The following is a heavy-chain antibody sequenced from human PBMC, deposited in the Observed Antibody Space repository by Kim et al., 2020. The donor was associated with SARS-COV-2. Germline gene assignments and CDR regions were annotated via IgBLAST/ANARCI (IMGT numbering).Heavy chain of an antibody. J-gene: IGHJ3*02. CDR1: GFTFRNYA. CDR2: IDVGGESK. Sequence: GGSLRLSCTASGFTFRNYAMNWVRQAPGKGPEGVAVIDVGGESKHHADSVKGRFTISRDDSKNTLYLQMDSLRAEDTAIYYCAKDFWSGIGVYDPFDIWG. CDR3: AKDFWSGIGVYDPFDI. V-gene: IGHV3-23*01. D-gene: IGHD3-3*01.